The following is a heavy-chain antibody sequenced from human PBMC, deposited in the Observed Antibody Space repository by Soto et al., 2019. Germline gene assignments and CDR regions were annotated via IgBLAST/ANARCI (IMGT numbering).Heavy chain of an antibody. D-gene: IGHD2-8*01. J-gene: IGHJ6*02. CDR1: GGTLSSYA. V-gene: IGHV1-69*01. CDR2: IIPIFGTA. Sequence: QVQLVQSGAEVKKPGSSVKVSCKASGGTLSSYAISWVRQAPGQGLEWMGGIIPIFGTANYAQKFQGRVTITADESTSTAYMELSSLRSEDTAVYYCARDPLYCTNGVCYPRVAYYVMDVWGQGTTVTVSS. CDR3: ARDPLYCTNGVCYPRVAYYVMDV.